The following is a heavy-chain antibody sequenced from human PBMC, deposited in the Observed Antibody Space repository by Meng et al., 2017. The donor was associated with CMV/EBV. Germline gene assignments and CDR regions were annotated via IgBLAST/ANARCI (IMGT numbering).Heavy chain of an antibody. J-gene: IGHJ4*02. CDR1: GFTFSDYY. V-gene: IGHV1-2*02. CDR2: VNSNNDAT. D-gene: IGHD6-19*01. CDR3: VRSSGWSLFDY. Sequence: QVKLVQSGAEMKKPGASVKVSCTTSGFTFSDYYIHWVRQAPGQGLEWMGWVNSNNDATNYARKFRGRVSMTRDTSISTAHMELSRLMSDDTAVYYCVRSSGWSLFDYWGQGTLVTVSS.